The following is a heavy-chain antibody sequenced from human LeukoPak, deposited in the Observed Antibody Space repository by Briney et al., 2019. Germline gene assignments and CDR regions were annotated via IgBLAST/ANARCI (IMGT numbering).Heavy chain of an antibody. V-gene: IGHV4-38-2*01. CDR3: ARNRSLTTTPFFYH. Sequence: PSETLSLTYAVSGYYIRCGDYWGWIRQSPRKGLEWIGSIYHSGSTHYNPSLKSRVTISVDTSKNQFSPMLSSVTAADTAVDYCARNRSLTTTPFFYHWGQGTLVTVSS. CDR1: GYYIRCGDY. D-gene: IGHD4-11*01. J-gene: IGHJ4*02. CDR2: IYHSGST.